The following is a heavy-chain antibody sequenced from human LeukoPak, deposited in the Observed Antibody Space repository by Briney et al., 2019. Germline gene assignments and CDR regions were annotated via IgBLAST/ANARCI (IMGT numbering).Heavy chain of an antibody. D-gene: IGHD2-2*02. J-gene: IGHJ4*02. CDR2: ISSSSSYI. CDR1: GFTFSSYS. CDR3: ASGYCSSTSCYKGY. Sequence: GGSLRLSCAASGFTFSSYSMNWVRQAPGKGLEWVSSISSSSSYIYYADSVKGRFTISRDNAKNSLYLQMGSLRAEDMAVYYCASGYCSSTSCYKGYWGQGTLVTVSS. V-gene: IGHV3-21*01.